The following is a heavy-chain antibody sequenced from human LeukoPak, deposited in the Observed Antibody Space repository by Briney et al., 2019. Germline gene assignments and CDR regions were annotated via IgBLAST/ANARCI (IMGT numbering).Heavy chain of an antibody. CDR2: HRSKSKKYTT. CDR1: GFTLSDHL. Sequence: GGSLRLSCAASGFTLSDHLMDWVRQAPGKGLEWIGRHRSKSKKYTTEYAASVKGRFIISGDESRNSMFLQLNSLKTEDTAMYYCARDGAEGDDSAFDVWGQGTMVTVSS. V-gene: IGHV3-72*01. CDR3: ARDGAEGDDSAFDV. D-gene: IGHD3-22*01. J-gene: IGHJ3*01.